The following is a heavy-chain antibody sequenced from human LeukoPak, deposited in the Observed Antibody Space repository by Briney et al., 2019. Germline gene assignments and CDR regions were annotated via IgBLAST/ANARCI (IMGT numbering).Heavy chain of an antibody. D-gene: IGHD1-26*01. CDR1: GDSMSSYY. CDR2: IYYSGST. V-gene: IGHV4-59*08. J-gene: IGHJ5*02. Sequence: SETLSLTCTVSGDSMSSYYWSWIRQPPGKGLEWIGYIYYSGSTNYNPSLKSRVTMSVDTPKNQFSLKLNSVTAADTAVYYCARHSGDYNWFDRWGQGTLVAVSS. CDR3: ARHSGDYNWFDR.